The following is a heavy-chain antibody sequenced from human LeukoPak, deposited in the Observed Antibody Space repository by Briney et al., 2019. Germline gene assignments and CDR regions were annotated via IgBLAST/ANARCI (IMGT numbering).Heavy chain of an antibody. V-gene: IGHV4-30-2*01. D-gene: IGHD3-3*01. CDR2: IYHSGST. J-gene: IGHJ3*02. Sequence: SETLSLTCAVSGGSISSGGYSWSWIRQPPGKGLEWIGYIYHSGSTYYNPSLKSRVTISVDRSKNQFSLKLSSVTAADTAVYYCARGVRFLEWPGNAFDIWGQGTMVTVSS. CDR3: ARGVRFLEWPGNAFDI. CDR1: GGSISSGGYS.